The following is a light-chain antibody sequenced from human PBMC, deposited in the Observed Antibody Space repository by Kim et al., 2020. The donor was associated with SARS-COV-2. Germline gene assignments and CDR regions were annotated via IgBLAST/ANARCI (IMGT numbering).Light chain of an antibody. J-gene: IGLJ1*01. CDR2: QDN. V-gene: IGLV3-1*01. CDR1: KLGDKY. CDR3: QAWDSSIYV. Sequence: SYELTQPPSVSVSPGQTASITCSGDKLGDKYASWYQQKPGQSPVVVIFQDNRRPSGIPERFSGSNSGKTATLTISGTQAMDEADYYCQAWDSSIYVFGTGTKITVL.